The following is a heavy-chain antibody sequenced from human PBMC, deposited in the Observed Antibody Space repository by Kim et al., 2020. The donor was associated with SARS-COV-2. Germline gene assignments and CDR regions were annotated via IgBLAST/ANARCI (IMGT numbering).Heavy chain of an antibody. D-gene: IGHD6-19*01. J-gene: IGHJ6*02. V-gene: IGHV3-9*03. Sequence: GGSLRLSCAASGFTFDDYAMEWVRQAPGKGLEWVAGITWNSGSIGYADSVKGRFAISRDNAKNSLYLQMNSLRTEDMALFYCAGWSYYGIDVWGQGTRVTVSS. CDR1: GFTFDDYA. CDR2: ITWNSGSI. CDR3: AGWSYYGIDV.